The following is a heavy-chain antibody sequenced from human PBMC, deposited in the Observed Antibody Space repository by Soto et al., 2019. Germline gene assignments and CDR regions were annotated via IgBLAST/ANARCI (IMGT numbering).Heavy chain of an antibody. CDR1: GGSISSYY. Sequence: SETLSLTCPVSGGSISSYYWSWIRQPPGKGLEWIGYIYYSGSTNYNPSLKSRVTISVDTSKNQFSLKLSSVTAADTAVYYCASLESTVTTRMYYYYYMDVWGKGTTVTVS. V-gene: IGHV4-59*01. J-gene: IGHJ6*03. CDR3: ASLESTVTTRMYYYYYMDV. CDR2: IYYSGST. D-gene: IGHD4-17*01.